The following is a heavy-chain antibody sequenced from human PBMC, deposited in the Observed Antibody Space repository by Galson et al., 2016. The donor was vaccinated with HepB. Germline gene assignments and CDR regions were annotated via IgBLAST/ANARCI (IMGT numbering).Heavy chain of an antibody. V-gene: IGHV1-69*13. CDR1: GGTFSSYA. J-gene: IGHJ5*02. Sequence: SVKVSCKASGGTFSSYAISWVRQAPGQGLEWMGGIIPTFGTTNYAQKFHGRVMITADESPSTAYMELSSLRSEDTAVYYCVRHNDFWSENNWFDPWGQGTLVTVSS. CDR3: VRHNDFWSENNWFDP. CDR2: IIPTFGTT. D-gene: IGHD3-3*01.